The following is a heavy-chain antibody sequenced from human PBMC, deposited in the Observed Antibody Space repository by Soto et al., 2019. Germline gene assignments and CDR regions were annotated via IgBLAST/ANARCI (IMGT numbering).Heavy chain of an antibody. D-gene: IGHD6-19*01. CDR2: ISWDGGST. CDR1: GFTFDDYA. J-gene: IGHJ4*02. V-gene: IGHV3-43D*03. CDR3: AKVRTTFYSSGWYYFDY. Sequence: GSLRLSCAASGFTFDDYAMHWVRQAPGKGLEWVSLISWDGGSTYYADSVKGRFTISRDNSKNSLYLQMNSLRAEDTALYYCAKVRTTFYSSGWYYFDYWGQGTLVTVSS.